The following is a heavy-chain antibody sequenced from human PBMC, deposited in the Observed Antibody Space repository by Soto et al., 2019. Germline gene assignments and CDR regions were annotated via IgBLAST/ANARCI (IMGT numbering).Heavy chain of an antibody. J-gene: IGHJ4*02. CDR1: GYTFTSYG. CDR2: ISAYNGNT. CDR3: ARDGGITMVRGVTLFDY. V-gene: IGHV1-18*01. D-gene: IGHD3-10*01. Sequence: ASVKVSCKASGYTFTSYGISWVRQAPGQGLEWMGWISAYNGNTNYAQKLQGRVTMTTDTSTSTAYMELRSLRSDDTAVYYCARDGGITMVRGVTLFDYWGQGTLVTVSS.